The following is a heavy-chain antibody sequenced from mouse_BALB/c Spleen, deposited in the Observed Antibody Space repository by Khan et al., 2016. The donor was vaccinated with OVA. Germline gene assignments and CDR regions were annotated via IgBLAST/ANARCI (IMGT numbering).Heavy chain of an antibody. J-gene: IGHJ1*01. V-gene: IGHV5-17*02. CDR1: GFTLSSFG. CDR3: ARSGGNFHWYFDV. CDR2: ISSGSSTI. D-gene: IGHD2-1*01. Sequence: EVELVESGGGLVQPGGSRKLSCVASGFTLSSFGMHWVRQAPMKGLEWVAYISSGSSTIYYVDTVKGRFTISRDNPTNTPFLQMTSLRSEDTAMYYCARSGGNFHWYFDVWGAGTSVTVSS.